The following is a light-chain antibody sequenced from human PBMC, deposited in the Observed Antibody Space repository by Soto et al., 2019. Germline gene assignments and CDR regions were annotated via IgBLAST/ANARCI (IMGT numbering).Light chain of an antibody. V-gene: IGLV2-14*01. Sequence: QSALTQPASVSGSPGQSITISCTGTSSDDGGYNYVSWYQQHPGKAPKLMMYDVSNRPSGVSNRFSGSKSGNTASLTISGLQAEDEADYYCSSYTSSSTRDVVFGGGTKRTVL. J-gene: IGLJ2*01. CDR2: DVS. CDR3: SSYTSSSTRDVV. CDR1: SSDDGGYNY.